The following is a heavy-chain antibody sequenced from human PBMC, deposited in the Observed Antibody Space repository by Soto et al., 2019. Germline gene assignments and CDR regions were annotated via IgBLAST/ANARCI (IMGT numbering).Heavy chain of an antibody. CDR1: GFTVSSNY. CDR2: IYSGGST. D-gene: IGHD5-18*01. V-gene: IGHV3-53*01. J-gene: IGHJ3*02. CDR3: AGNPYSPLWSYAFDI. Sequence: EVQLVESGGGLIQPGGSLRLSCAASGFTVSSNYMSWVRQAPGKGLEWVSVIYSGGSTYYADSVKGRFTISRDNSKNTLYLQMNSLRAGDTAVYYCAGNPYSPLWSYAFDIWGQGTMVTVSS.